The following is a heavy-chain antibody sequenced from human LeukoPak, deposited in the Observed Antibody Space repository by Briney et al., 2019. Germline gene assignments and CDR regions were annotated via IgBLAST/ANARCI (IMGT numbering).Heavy chain of an antibody. CDR2: ISSSGSTI. V-gene: IGHV3-48*03. CDR1: GFTFSSYE. CDR3: ARERQQLGYYYGMDV. J-gene: IGHJ6*02. D-gene: IGHD6-13*01. Sequence: GGSLRLSCAASGFTFSSYEMNWVRQAPGKGLEWVSYISSSGSTIYYADSVEGRFTISRDNAKNSLYLQMNSLRAEDTAVYYCARERQQLGYYYGMDVWGQGTTVTVSS.